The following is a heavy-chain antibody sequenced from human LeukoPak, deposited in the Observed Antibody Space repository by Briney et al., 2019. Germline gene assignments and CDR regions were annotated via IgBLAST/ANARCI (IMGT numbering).Heavy chain of an antibody. CDR2: IYAGDTT. J-gene: IGHJ5*02. CDR3: ARGPRGFDP. Sequence: PGGSLRLSCAASGFTVSSNDMSWVRQAPGKGLEWVSVIYAGDTTSYADSVKGRFTISRDNSKNTLYLQMNSLRAEDTAVYYRARGPRGFDPWGQGTLVTVSS. V-gene: IGHV3-53*01. CDR1: GFTVSSND.